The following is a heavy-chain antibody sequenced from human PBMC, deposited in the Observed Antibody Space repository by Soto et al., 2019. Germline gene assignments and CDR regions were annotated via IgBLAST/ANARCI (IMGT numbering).Heavy chain of an antibody. V-gene: IGHV1-69*01. D-gene: IGHD2-21*01. CDR2: IIPIFGTA. J-gene: IGHJ4*02. Sequence: QVQLVQSGAEVKKPGSSVKVSCKASGGTFSSYAISWVRQAPGQGLEWMGGIIPIFGTANYAQKFQGRVTITADESTSTAYMELGSLSSEDTAVDDCSRVYSISGYFDYWGQVILVTVSS. CDR3: SRVYSISGYFDY. CDR1: GGTFSSYA.